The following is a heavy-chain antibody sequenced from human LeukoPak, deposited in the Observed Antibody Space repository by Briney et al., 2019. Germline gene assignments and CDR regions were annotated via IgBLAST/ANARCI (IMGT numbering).Heavy chain of an antibody. Sequence: GESLKISCKGSGYSITSYWIVWGRQMPGKVLEWMGIIYPGDSATRYSPSFQGQVTISADNTISTAYLQWSSLKASDTAMYYCARRSSGWYGDDYYFDYWGQGTLVTVSS. V-gene: IGHV5-51*01. CDR3: ARRSSGWYGDDYYFDY. CDR1: GYSITSYW. D-gene: IGHD6-19*01. CDR2: IYPGDSAT. J-gene: IGHJ4*02.